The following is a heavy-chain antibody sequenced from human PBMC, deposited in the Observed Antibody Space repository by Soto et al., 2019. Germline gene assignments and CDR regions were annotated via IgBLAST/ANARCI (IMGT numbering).Heavy chain of an antibody. CDR2: IYYSGST. Sequence: SETLSLTCTVSGGSISSSSYYWGWIRQPPGKGLEWTVSIYYSGSTYYNPSLKSRVTISVDTSKNQFSLKLSSVTAADTAVYYCARRPIEYCSSTSCYYNWFDPWGQGTLVTVSS. D-gene: IGHD2-2*01. J-gene: IGHJ5*02. CDR3: ARRPIEYCSSTSCYYNWFDP. V-gene: IGHV4-39*01. CDR1: GGSISSSSYY.